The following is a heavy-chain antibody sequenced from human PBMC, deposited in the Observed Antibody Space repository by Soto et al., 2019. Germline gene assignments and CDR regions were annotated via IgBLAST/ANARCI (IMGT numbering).Heavy chain of an antibody. CDR1: GFTFSSYA. Sequence: ESGGGVIQPGGSLRLSCVASGFTFSSYAMNWVRQGPGTGLEWVAVIDSDDGKTYYANAVKGRFSISRDNSKITLFLQMNSLRVEDTSTYYCVKAGYTSGLLWGQGTLVTV. CDR3: VKAGYTSGLL. CDR2: IDSDDGKT. J-gene: IGHJ1*01. V-gene: IGHV3-23*01. D-gene: IGHD6-25*01.